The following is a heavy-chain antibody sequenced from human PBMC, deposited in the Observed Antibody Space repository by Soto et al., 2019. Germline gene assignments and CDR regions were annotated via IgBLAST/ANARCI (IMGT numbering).Heavy chain of an antibody. CDR2: IYWNDDK. CDR3: ARSSSGWYSMFDY. J-gene: IGHJ4*02. Sequence: QITLKESGPTLVKPTQTLTLTCTFSGFSLSTSGVGVGWIRQPPGKALEWLALIYWNDDKHYSQLLNSRITITKDSYKNQVVVRMTIIDAVDTGTYYCARSSSGWYSMFDYWGQGTLVTVSS. D-gene: IGHD6-19*01. CDR1: GFSLSTSGVG. V-gene: IGHV2-5*01.